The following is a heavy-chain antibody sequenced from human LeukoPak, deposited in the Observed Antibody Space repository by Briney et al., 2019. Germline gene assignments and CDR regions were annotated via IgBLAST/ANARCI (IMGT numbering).Heavy chain of an antibody. D-gene: IGHD3-22*01. CDR3: ARAGPDYYDSSGQFDY. Sequence: RPGGSLRLSCATSGFTFDDYAMNWVRQAPGKGLEWVSSINWNGGSTGYADSIKGRFTISRDNAKKSLYLQMNSLRVEDTALYYCARAGPDYYDSSGQFDYWGQGTLVTVSS. CDR1: GFTFDDYA. CDR2: INWNGGST. J-gene: IGHJ4*02. V-gene: IGHV3-20*04.